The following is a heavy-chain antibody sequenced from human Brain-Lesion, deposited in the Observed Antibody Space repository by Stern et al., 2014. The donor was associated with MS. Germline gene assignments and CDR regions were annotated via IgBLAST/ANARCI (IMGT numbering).Heavy chain of an antibody. CDR1: GYTLTELS. CDR3: ATLSPGAGGNYYRHFDY. Sequence: VQLVESGAEVKKPGASVKVSCKVSGYTLTELSMHWVRQAPRKGLEWMVGFDPEDGETIYAQKFQGRVTMTEDTSTDPAYMELSSLRSEDTAVYYCATLSPGAGGNYYRHFDYWGRGTLVTVSS. D-gene: IGHD1-26*01. V-gene: IGHV1-24*01. J-gene: IGHJ4*02. CDR2: FDPEDGET.